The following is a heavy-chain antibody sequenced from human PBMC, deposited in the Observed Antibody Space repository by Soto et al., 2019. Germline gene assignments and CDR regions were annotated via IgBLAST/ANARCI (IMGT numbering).Heavy chain of an antibody. CDR1: GGTFSSYA. Sequence: QVQLVQSGAEVKKPGSSVKVSCKASGGTFSSYAISWLRQAPGQGLEWMGGIIPVFGTTNYDQKFQGRVTITAEGSTSTAYMEVSRLRSADTAVSYCATLSPYIVVGTAAGNHYYYVMDVRGQGTTVSVSS. CDR2: IIPVFGTT. V-gene: IGHV1-69*01. D-gene: IGHD2-2*01. J-gene: IGHJ6*02. CDR3: ATLSPYIVVGTAAGNHYYYVMDV.